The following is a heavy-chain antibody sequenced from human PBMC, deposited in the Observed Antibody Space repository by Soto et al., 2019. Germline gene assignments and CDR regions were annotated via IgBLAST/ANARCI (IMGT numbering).Heavy chain of an antibody. V-gene: IGHV1-69*02. CDR3: AREQEPYRGYFQH. D-gene: IGHD1-26*01. CDR2: IIPILGIA. Sequence: QVQLVQSGAEVKKPGSSVKVSCKASGGTFSSYTISWVRQAPGQGLEWMGRIIPILGIANYAQKFQGRVTITADKYKSTADMELSSLRSEDPAVYYCAREQEPYRGYFQHWGQGTMVTVSS. CDR1: GGTFSSYT. J-gene: IGHJ1*01.